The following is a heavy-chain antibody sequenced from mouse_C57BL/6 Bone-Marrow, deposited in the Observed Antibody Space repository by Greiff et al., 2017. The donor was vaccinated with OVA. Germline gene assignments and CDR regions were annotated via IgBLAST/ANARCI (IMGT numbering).Heavy chain of an antibody. Sequence: VQLQESGPELVKPGASVKLSCKASGYTFTSYDINWVKQRPGQGPEWIGWIYPRDGSTKYNEKFKGKATLTVDTSSSTAYMELHSLTSEDSAVYFCATGTEYYFDYWGQGTTLTVSS. V-gene: IGHV1-85*01. CDR1: GYTFTSYD. D-gene: IGHD4-1*01. J-gene: IGHJ2*01. CDR2: IYPRDGST. CDR3: ATGTEYYFDY.